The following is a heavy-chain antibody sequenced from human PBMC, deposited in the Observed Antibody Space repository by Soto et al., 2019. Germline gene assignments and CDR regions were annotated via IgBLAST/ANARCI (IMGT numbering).Heavy chain of an antibody. CDR1: GFTFSSYE. D-gene: IGHD3-3*01. Sequence: PGGSLRLSCAASGFTFSSYEMNWVRQAPGKGLEWVSYISSSGSTIYYADSVKGRFTISRDNAKNSLYLQMNSLRAEDTAVYYCAREAYDFWSGFPYYGMDVWGQGTTVTVSS. CDR3: AREAYDFWSGFPYYGMDV. CDR2: ISSSGSTI. V-gene: IGHV3-48*03. J-gene: IGHJ6*02.